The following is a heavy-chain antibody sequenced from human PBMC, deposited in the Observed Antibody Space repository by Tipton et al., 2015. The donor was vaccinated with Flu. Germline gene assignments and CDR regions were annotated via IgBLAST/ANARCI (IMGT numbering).Heavy chain of an antibody. CDR3: ARDPAGPGPGSPRQLDY. D-gene: IGHD1-1*01. CDR2: IYYSGST. Sequence: TLSLTCTVSGGSISSSSYYWGWIRQPPGKGLEWIGSIYYSGSTYYNPSLKSRVTISVDTSKNQFSLKLSSVTAADTAVYYCARDPAGPGPGSPRQLDYWGQGTLVTVSS. V-gene: IGHV4-39*07. J-gene: IGHJ4*02. CDR1: GGSISSSSYY.